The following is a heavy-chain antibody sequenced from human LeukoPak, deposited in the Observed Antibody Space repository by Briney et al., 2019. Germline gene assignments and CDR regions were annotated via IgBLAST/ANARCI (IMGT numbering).Heavy chain of an antibody. D-gene: IGHD2-2*01. CDR1: GGSISSGSYY. V-gene: IGHV4-61*02. Sequence: SETLSLTCTVSGGSISSGSYYWSWIRQPAGKGLEWIGPIYTSGSTNYNPSLKSRVTISVDTSKNQFSLKLSSVTAADTAVYYCARVGVDIVVVPAATYYYYYYMDVWGKGTTVTVSS. CDR2: IYTSGST. CDR3: ARVGVDIVVVPAATYYYYYYMDV. J-gene: IGHJ6*03.